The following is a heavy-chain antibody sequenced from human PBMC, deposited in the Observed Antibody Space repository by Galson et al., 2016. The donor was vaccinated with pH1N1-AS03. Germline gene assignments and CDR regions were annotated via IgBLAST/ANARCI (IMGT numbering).Heavy chain of an antibody. CDR3: ARDPRGPCSSATCATTYYFGMDV. CDR1: GYIFTDFY. CDR2: INPENGVT. J-gene: IGHJ6*02. D-gene: IGHD1-26*01. V-gene: IGHV1-2*04. Sequence: SVKVSCKASGYIFTDFYVHWVRLAPGQGLEWMGWINPENGVTNYAQKFQAWVTMTGDTSISTAYMELHGLKSDDTAVYYCARDPRGPCSSATCATTYYFGMDVWGQGTTVIVSS.